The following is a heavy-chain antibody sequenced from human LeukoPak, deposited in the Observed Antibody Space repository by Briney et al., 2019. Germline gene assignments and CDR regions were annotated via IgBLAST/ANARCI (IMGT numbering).Heavy chain of an antibody. J-gene: IGHJ4*02. CDR1: GYTFTGTGWY. Sequence: ASVKVSGKASGYTFTGTGWYLYWLRQAPGQGLECMGWLHPNNGATGYAQKFQGRVAMTRDTSISTAYMELRRLRPDDMAVYYCARDGPAQMVDFDYWGQGTLVTVSS. D-gene: IGHD3-10*01. V-gene: IGHV1-2*02. CDR2: LHPNNGAT. CDR3: ARDGPAQMVDFDY.